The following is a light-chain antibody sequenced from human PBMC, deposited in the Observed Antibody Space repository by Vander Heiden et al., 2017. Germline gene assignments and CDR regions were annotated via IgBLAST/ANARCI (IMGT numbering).Light chain of an antibody. Sequence: EIAMTQSPATLSVSPGERATLSCRASQSVSSNLAWYQQKPGQAPRLLIYGASTRATGVPVRFSGSGSGTEFTLTISSLQSEDFAVYYCQQDNNWPYTFGQGTKLEIK. CDR2: GAS. V-gene: IGKV3-15*01. CDR3: QQDNNWPYT. CDR1: QSVSSN. J-gene: IGKJ2*01.